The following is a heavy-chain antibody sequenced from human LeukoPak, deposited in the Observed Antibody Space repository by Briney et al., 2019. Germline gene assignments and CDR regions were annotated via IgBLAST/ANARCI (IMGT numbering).Heavy chain of an antibody. V-gene: IGHV3-21*01. CDR1: GFTFRTCT. CDR3: ARDAARLAKQWLGWRTRTNWFDP. CDR2: ISSSSSYI. D-gene: IGHD6-19*01. Sequence: GGSLRLSCAASGFTFRTCTLTWVRQAPGKGLEWVSSISSSSSYIYYADSVKGRFTISRDNAKNSLYLQMNSLRAEDTAVYYCARDAARLAKQWLGWRTRTNWFDPWGQGTLVTVSS. J-gene: IGHJ5*02.